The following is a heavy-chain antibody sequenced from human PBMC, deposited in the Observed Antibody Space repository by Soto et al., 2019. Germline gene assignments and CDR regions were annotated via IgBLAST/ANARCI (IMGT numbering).Heavy chain of an antibody. CDR3: TRVFRGYRDY. V-gene: IGHV3-11*01. D-gene: IGHD3-22*01. CDR1: EFTFSDYY. J-gene: IGHJ4*02. Sequence: PGGSLRLSCAASEFTFSDYYMNWIRQAPGKGLEWVSYISSTATTIYYADSVKGRFTISRDNAKNSVYLQMNSLRAEDTAVYYCTRVFRGYRDYWGQGSLVTVSS. CDR2: ISSTATTI.